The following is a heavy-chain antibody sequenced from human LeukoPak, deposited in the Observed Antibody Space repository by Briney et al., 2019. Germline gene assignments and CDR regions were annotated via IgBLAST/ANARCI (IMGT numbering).Heavy chain of an antibody. V-gene: IGHV3-23*01. CDR3: AKVPEQGGGYYRFPYGY. CDR2: ISGSGGST. CDR1: GFTFSSYA. J-gene: IGHJ4*02. Sequence: PGGSLRLSCAASGFTFSSYAMSWVRQAPGKGLEWVSAISGSGGSTYYADSVKGRFTISRDNSKNTLYLQMNSLRAEDTAVYYCAKVPEQGGGYYRFPYGYWGQGTLVTVSS. D-gene: IGHD1-26*01.